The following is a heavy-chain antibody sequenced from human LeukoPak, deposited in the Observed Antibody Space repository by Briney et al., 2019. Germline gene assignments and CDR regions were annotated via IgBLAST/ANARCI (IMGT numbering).Heavy chain of an antibody. D-gene: IGHD1-26*01. Sequence: SVKVSCKASGGTFSSYAISWVRQAPGQGLEWMGGIIPIFGTANYAQKFQGRVTITADESTSTAYMELSSLRFEDTAMYYCARDQKVGATPYFGMDVWGQGTTVTVSS. CDR1: GGTFSSYA. CDR3: ARDQKVGATPYFGMDV. J-gene: IGHJ6*02. V-gene: IGHV1-69*13. CDR2: IIPIFGTA.